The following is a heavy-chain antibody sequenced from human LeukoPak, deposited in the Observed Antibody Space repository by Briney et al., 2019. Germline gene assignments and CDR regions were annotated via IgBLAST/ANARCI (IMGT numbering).Heavy chain of an antibody. D-gene: IGHD5-12*01. CDR3: ARGSVVATMGYFDY. Sequence: PGGSLRLSCAASGFTFSSYAMSWVRQAPGKGLEWVAVISYDGSNKCYADSVKGRFTISRDNSKNTLYLQMNSLRAEDTAVYYCARGSVVATMGYFDYWGQGTLVTVSS. J-gene: IGHJ4*02. CDR1: GFTFSSYA. CDR2: ISYDGSNK. V-gene: IGHV3-30-3*01.